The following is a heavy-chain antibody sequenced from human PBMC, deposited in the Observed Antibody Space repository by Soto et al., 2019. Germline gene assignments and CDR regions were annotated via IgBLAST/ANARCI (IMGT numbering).Heavy chain of an antibody. Sequence: GGSVGLSCAASGFTFSNYVISCVRHAPGTGLEWVSAVSDNGARTRYAESVKGRFTISRDNSQNTLYLQMLSLRADDTAIYYCAKDYWNPRYFDNWGQGTLVTVSS. D-gene: IGHD1-1*01. CDR1: GFTFSNYV. V-gene: IGHV3-23*01. CDR2: VSDNGART. J-gene: IGHJ4*02. CDR3: AKDYWNPRYFDN.